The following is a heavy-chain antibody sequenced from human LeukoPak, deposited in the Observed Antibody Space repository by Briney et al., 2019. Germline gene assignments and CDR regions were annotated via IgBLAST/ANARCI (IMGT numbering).Heavy chain of an antibody. CDR3: AKPMYYYDSSGYFDY. CDR1: GFTFGSYA. J-gene: IGHJ4*02. Sequence: GGSLRLSCAASGFTFGSYAVSWVRQAPGKGLEWVSAISGSGGSTYYADSVKGRFTISRDNSKNTLYLQMNSLRAEDTAVYYCAKPMYYYDSSGYFDYWGQGTLVTVSS. D-gene: IGHD3-22*01. CDR2: ISGSGGST. V-gene: IGHV3-23*01.